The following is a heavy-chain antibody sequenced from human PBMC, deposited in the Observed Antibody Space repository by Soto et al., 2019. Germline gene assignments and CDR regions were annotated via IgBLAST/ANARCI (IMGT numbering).Heavy chain of an antibody. CDR2: ISYDGSNK. J-gene: IGHJ4*02. V-gene: IGHV3-30-3*01. CDR3: ARALGDYGDC. Sequence: GGSLRLSCAASVFTFSSYAMHWVRQAPGKGLEWVAVISYDGSNKYYADSVKGRFTISRDNSKNTLYLQMNSLRVEDTAVYYCARALGDYGDCWGQGTLVTVSS. D-gene: IGHD4-17*01. CDR1: VFTFSSYA.